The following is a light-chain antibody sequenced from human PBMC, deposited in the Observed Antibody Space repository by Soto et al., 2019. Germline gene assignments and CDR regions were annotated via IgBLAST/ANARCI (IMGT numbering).Light chain of an antibody. CDR2: DVS. V-gene: IGLV2-14*01. Sequence: QSALTQPASMSGSPGQSITIFCTGTSSDIGGYNYVSWYQQHPGKAPKLMIYDVSNRPSGVSNRFSGSKSGNTASLTISGLQAEDEADYYCSSYTSSSTPYVFGTGTKVTVL. J-gene: IGLJ1*01. CDR1: SSDIGGYNY. CDR3: SSYTSSSTPYV.